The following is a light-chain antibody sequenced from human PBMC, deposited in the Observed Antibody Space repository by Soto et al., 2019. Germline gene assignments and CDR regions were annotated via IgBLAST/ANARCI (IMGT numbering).Light chain of an antibody. J-gene: IGKJ1*01. V-gene: IGKV1-5*03. CDR1: QTISSW. CDR3: QHYNSYSEA. Sequence: DIQMTQSPSTLSGSVGDRVTITCRASQTISSWLAWYQQKPGKAPKLLIYKVSTLKSGVPSRFSGSGSATEFPLTISSLQPDDFATYYCQHYNSYSEAFGQGTKVDIK. CDR2: KVS.